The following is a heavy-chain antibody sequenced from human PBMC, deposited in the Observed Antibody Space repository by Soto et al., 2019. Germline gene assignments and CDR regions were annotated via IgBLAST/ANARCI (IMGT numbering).Heavy chain of an antibody. V-gene: IGHV6-1*01. CDR3: ARGIDSSGWYLYYFAY. D-gene: IGHD6-19*01. CDR2: TYYRSKWYN. J-gene: IGHJ4*02. Sequence: PSQTLSLTCAISGDSVSSNSAAWNWIRQSPSRGLEWLGRTYYRSKWYNDYAVSVKSRITINPDTSKNQFSLQLNSVTPEDTAVYYCARGIDSSGWYLYYFAYWGQGTLVTVSS. CDR1: GDSVSSNSAA.